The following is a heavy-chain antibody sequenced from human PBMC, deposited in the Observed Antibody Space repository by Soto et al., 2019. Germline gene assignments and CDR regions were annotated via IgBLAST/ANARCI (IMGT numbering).Heavy chain of an antibody. CDR2: ISAHNGNT. CDR3: ARGRYGDY. V-gene: IGHV1-18*01. Sequence: QVHLVQSGAEVKKPGASVKVSCKGSGYALTTYGITWVRQAPGQGLEWMGWISAHNGNTTYAQKLQGRVTVRRDTSTSTAYMELRSQRSGDTAVYYCARGRYGDYWGQEAQVTVYS. CDR1: GYALTTYG. J-gene: IGHJ4*02. D-gene: IGHD1-1*01.